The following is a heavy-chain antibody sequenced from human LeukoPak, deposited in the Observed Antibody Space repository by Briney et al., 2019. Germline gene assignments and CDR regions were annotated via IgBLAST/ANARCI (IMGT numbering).Heavy chain of an antibody. Sequence: ASVKVSCKASGYTFTSYGISWVRQAPGQGLEWMGWMNPNSGNTGYAQKFQGRVTMTRNTSISTAYMELSSLRSEDTAVYYCATGGFRGEGGAFDIWGQGTMVTVSS. CDR1: GYTFTSYG. CDR3: ATGGFRGEGGAFDI. CDR2: MNPNSGNT. V-gene: IGHV1-8*02. D-gene: IGHD3-16*01. J-gene: IGHJ3*02.